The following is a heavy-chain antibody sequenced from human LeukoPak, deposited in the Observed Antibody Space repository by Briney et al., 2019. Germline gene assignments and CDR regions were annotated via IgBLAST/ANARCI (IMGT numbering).Heavy chain of an antibody. CDR1: GFTFSSYG. D-gene: IGHD6-19*01. V-gene: IGHV3-30*02. CDR3: AKTLNPHSSGWYSHFDY. Sequence: GGSLRLSCAASGFTFSSYGMHWVRQAPGKGLEWVAFIRYDGSNKYYADSVKGRFTISRDNSKNTLYLQMNSLRAEDTAVYYCAKTLNPHSSGWYSHFDYWGQGTLVTVSS. CDR2: IRYDGSNK. J-gene: IGHJ4*02.